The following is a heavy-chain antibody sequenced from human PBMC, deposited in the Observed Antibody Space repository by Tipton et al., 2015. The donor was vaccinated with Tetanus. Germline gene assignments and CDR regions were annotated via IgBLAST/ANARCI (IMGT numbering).Heavy chain of an antibody. CDR2: LDYSGNT. D-gene: IGHD1-14*01. Sequence: TLSLTCTVFGGSISSSYYYWGWIRQPPGKGLEWIGSLDYSGNTYYNSSLMSRVTISVDTSKNQFSLKLSSVTAADTAVYYCARGTGDYWGQGSLVIVSS. V-gene: IGHV4-39*07. J-gene: IGHJ4*02. CDR1: GGSISSSYYY. CDR3: ARGTGDY.